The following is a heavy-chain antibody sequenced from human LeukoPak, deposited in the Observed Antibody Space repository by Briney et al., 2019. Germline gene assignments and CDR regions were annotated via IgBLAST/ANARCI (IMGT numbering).Heavy chain of an antibody. V-gene: IGHV3-7*01. J-gene: IGHJ4*02. CDR3: ARDLVVVVPAARSSGDY. CDR1: GFTFNESW. CDR2: IKEDGTQK. Sequence: GGSLRLSCAASGFTFNESWMSWVRQAPGKGPEWVANIKEDGTQKYYVDSVRGRFTISRDNAENSLYLQMNSLRDEDTAVYYCARDLVVVVPAARSSGDYWGQGTLVTGSS. D-gene: IGHD2-2*01.